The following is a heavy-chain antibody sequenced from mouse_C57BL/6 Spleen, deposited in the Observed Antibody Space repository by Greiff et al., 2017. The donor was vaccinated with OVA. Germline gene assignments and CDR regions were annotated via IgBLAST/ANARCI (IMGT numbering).Heavy chain of an antibody. V-gene: IGHV1-81*01. D-gene: IGHD1-1*01. Sequence: VQLQQSGAELARPGASVKLSCKASGYTFTSYGISWVKQRTGQGLEWIGEIYPRSGNTYYNEKFKGKATLTADKSSSTAYMELRSLTSEDSAVYFCARGGDYYGSSSRWYFDVWGTGTTVTVSA. CDR3: ARGGDYYGSSSRWYFDV. CDR2: IYPRSGNT. J-gene: IGHJ1*03. CDR1: GYTFTSYG.